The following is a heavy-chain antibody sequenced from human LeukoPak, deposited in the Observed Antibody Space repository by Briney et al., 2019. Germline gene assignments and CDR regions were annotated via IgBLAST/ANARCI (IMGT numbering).Heavy chain of an antibody. D-gene: IGHD4-23*01. J-gene: IGHJ4*02. Sequence: PGGSLRLSCAASGFTVSSKYMSWVRQAPGKGLEWVSVIYDDSSTFYAGSVKGRFSISRVNSKNTLYLQMNSLRAEDTGVYYCATTMVVTPVRDYWGQGTLVSVSS. CDR3: ATTMVVTPVRDY. CDR2: IYDDSST. CDR1: GFTVSSKY. V-gene: IGHV3-66*01.